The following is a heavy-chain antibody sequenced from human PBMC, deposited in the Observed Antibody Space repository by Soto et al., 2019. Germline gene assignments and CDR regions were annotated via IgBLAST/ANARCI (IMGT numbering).Heavy chain of an antibody. D-gene: IGHD7-27*01. Sequence: SETLSLTCSVSGDSISNLDYFWAWIRQPPGQALEYIGYIYKRATTYYNPSFESRVAISVDTSKSQFSLNVTSVTAADTAVYFCARGRYCLTGRCFPNWFDSWGQGALVTVSS. V-gene: IGHV4-30-4*01. CDR3: ARGRYCLTGRCFPNWFDS. J-gene: IGHJ5*01. CDR1: GDSISNLDYF. CDR2: IYKRATT.